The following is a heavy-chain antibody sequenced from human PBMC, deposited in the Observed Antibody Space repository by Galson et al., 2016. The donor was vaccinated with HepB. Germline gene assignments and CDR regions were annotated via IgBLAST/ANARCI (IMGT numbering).Heavy chain of an antibody. V-gene: IGHV3-11*01. CDR2: ISSHGGKI. Sequence: LRLSCAASGFTFNDYYIIWLRQAPGKGLEWVPYISSHGGKIYYADSVKGRFTISSDNAKTSPFLQMDSVRADDTAVYYCAREGFTGGACDVWGQGTLVAVSS. J-gene: IGHJ3*01. CDR1: GFTFNDYY. CDR3: AREGFTGGACDV. D-gene: IGHD2-8*02.